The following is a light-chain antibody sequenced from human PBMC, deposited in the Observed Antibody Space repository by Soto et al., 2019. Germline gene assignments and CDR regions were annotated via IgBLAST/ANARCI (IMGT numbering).Light chain of an antibody. CDR2: GAS. CDR1: QSINSDY. CDR3: QQYGNSPRT. Sequence: EVVLTRSPGTLSLSPGERASLSCRASQSINSDYLAWYQQRPGQAPRLLIYGASSRATGLPDRFSGGGSGTDFTLIISRLEPEDFAVYYCQQYGNSPRTFGQGTKLEIK. J-gene: IGKJ2*01. V-gene: IGKV3-20*01.